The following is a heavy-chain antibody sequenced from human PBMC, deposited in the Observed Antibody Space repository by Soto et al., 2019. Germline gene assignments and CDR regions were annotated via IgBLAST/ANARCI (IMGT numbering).Heavy chain of an antibody. D-gene: IGHD3-10*01. CDR3: ASNMVRGVFDY. CDR1: GGSISSGGYS. V-gene: IGHV4-30-2*01. Sequence: PSETLSLTCAVSGGSISSGGYSWSWIRQPPGKGLEWIGYIYHSGSTYYNPSLKSRVTISVDRSKNQFSLKLSSVTAADTAVYYCASNMVRGVFDYCGQGTLLTVSS. J-gene: IGHJ4*02. CDR2: IYHSGST.